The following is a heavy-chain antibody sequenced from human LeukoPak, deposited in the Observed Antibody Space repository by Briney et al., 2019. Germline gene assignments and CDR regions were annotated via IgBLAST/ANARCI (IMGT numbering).Heavy chain of an antibody. D-gene: IGHD6-13*01. CDR1: GFTFSSYA. Sequence: GGSLRLSCAASGFTFSSYAMHWVRQAPGKGLEWVALIPYDGSNKYYADSVKGRFTVSRDNSKNALYLQMNSLRAEDTAVYYCVRGAYSSSWLNFDYWGQGTLVTVSS. CDR3: VRGAYSSSWLNFDY. J-gene: IGHJ4*02. V-gene: IGHV3-30*04. CDR2: IPYDGSNK.